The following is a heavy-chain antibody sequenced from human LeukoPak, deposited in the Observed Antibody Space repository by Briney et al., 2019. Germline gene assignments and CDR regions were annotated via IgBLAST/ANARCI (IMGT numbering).Heavy chain of an antibody. D-gene: IGHD2-15*01. V-gene: IGHV3-23*01. CDR2: ISGSGGSI. CDR1: GFTFSSYA. CDR3: AREDIVVVGWFDP. Sequence: GGSLRLSCAASGFTFSSYAMSWVRQAPGKGLEWVSAISGSGGSIYYADSVKGRFTISRDNAKNSLYLQMNSLRAEDTAVYYCAREDIVVVGWFDPWGQGTLVTVSS. J-gene: IGHJ5*02.